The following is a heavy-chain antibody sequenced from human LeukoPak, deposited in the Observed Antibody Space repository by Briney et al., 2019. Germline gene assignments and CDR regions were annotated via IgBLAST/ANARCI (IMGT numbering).Heavy chain of an antibody. J-gene: IGHJ4*02. Sequence: PGGSLRLSCAASGFTFSNYYMSWVRQAPGKGLEWVANIKVDGSAKHYVDSVKGRFTISRDNAKNSLYLQMNSLRAEDTALYYCARDPGYSSGWLPSDYWGQGTLVTVSS. CDR1: GFTFSNYY. D-gene: IGHD6-19*01. CDR3: ARDPGYSSGWLPSDY. CDR2: IKVDGSAK. V-gene: IGHV3-7*01.